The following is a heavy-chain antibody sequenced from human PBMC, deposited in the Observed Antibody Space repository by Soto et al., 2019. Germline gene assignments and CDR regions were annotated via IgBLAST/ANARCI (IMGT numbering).Heavy chain of an antibody. V-gene: IGHV4-59*01. CDR1: GGSISGYY. Sequence: SETLSLTCTVSGGSISGYYWSWIRQPPGKGLEWIGYMYNTGSTVYNPSFKSRVTISVDTSKNQFSLKLNSVTAADTAVYYCARYSSSWYPSNYWGQGTLVTVSS. J-gene: IGHJ4*02. D-gene: IGHD6-13*01. CDR3: ARYSSSWYPSNY. CDR2: MYNTGST.